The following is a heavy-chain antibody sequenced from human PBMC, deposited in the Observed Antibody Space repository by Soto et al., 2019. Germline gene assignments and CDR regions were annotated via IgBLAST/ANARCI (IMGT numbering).Heavy chain of an antibody. CDR1: GFTFSSYG. D-gene: IGHD2-2*01. CDR2: ISYDGSNK. J-gene: IGHJ4*02. Sequence: GGSLRLSCAASGFTFSSYGMHWVRQAPGKGLEWVAVISYDGSNKYYADSVKGRFTISRDNSKNTLYLQMNSLRAEDTAVYYCAKISMSQSYCSSTSCEFDYWGQGTLVTVSS. V-gene: IGHV3-30*18. CDR3: AKISMSQSYCSSTSCEFDY.